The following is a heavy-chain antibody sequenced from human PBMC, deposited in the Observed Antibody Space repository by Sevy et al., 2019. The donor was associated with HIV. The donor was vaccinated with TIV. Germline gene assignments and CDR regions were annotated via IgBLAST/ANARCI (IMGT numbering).Heavy chain of an antibody. Sequence: ASVKVSCKVSGYTLTELSMLWVRQAPGKGLEWMGGFDPEDGETIYAQKFQGRVTMTEDTSTDTAYMELSSLRSEDTAVYYCATVPARITIFGVAKGWYYFDYWGQGTLVTVSS. D-gene: IGHD3-3*01. V-gene: IGHV1-24*01. J-gene: IGHJ4*02. CDR3: ATVPARITIFGVAKGWYYFDY. CDR2: FDPEDGET. CDR1: GYTLTELS.